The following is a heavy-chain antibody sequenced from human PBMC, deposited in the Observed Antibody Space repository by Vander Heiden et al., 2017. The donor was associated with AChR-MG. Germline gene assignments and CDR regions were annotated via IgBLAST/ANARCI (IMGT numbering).Heavy chain of an antibody. J-gene: IGHJ4*02. Sequence: EVQLVESGGGLVKPGGSLRLSCAGSGFTLSYYSMNWVSQAPGKGLEWVSSISSSGSYICYAASVKGRFTISRDSANNSLYLQMDSLRVEDTAVYYCARDPWGNFDSWGQGTLVTVSS. CDR2: ISSSGSYI. CDR1: GFTLSYYS. D-gene: IGHD3-16*01. V-gene: IGHV3-21*01. CDR3: ARDPWGNFDS.